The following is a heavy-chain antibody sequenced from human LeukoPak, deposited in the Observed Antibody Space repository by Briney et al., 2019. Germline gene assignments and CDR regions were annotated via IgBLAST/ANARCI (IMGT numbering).Heavy chain of an antibody. CDR3: AKPSGSGVDY. Sequence: SCKASGYTFTGYYMHWVRQAPGKGLEWVAFIQNDGSDKYYADSVKGRFTISRDNSKNILYLQMNSLRREDTAVYFCAKPSGSGVDYWGQGTRVTVSS. CDR1: GYTFTGYY. D-gene: IGHD1-26*01. V-gene: IGHV3-30*02. CDR2: IQNDGSDK. J-gene: IGHJ4*02.